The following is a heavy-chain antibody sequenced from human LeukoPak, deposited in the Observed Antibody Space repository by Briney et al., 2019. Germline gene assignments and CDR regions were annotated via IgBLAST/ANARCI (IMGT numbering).Heavy chain of an antibody. Sequence: PGGSLRLSCAASGFDFSSYAMHWVRQAPGKGLEWMAVIIYDGSNKYYADSVKGRFTISRDNSKNTLYLQMNSLRAEDTAVYYCARLGHVAYGMDVWGQGTTVTVSS. CDR3: ARLGHVAYGMDV. CDR2: IIYDGSNK. CDR1: GFDFSSYA. D-gene: IGHD1-26*01. J-gene: IGHJ6*02. V-gene: IGHV3-33*08.